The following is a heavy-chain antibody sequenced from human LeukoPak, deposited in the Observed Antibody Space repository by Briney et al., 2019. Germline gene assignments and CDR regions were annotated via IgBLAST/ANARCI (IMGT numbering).Heavy chain of an antibody. J-gene: IGHJ4*02. CDR2: IYYSGST. CDR3: ARGASVGATHFDY. CDR1: GGSISSYY. D-gene: IGHD1-26*01. V-gene: IGHV4-59*01. Sequence: SETLSLTCTVSGGSISSYYWSWIRQPPGKGLEGIGYIYYSGSTNYNPSLKSRVTISVDTSKNQFSLKLSSVTAADTAVYYCARGASVGATHFDYWGQGTLVTVSS.